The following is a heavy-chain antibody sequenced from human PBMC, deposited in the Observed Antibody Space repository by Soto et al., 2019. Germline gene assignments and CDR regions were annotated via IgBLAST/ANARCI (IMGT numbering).Heavy chain of an antibody. D-gene: IGHD2-2*01. CDR2: IIPISETT. CDR3: ARSQGSSTSLEIYYYYYYGMDV. V-gene: IGHV1-69*01. Sequence: QVQLVQSGAEVKKPGSSVKVSCKASGGTFSSYAISLVRQAPGQGLEWMGGIIPISETTNYAQKFQGRVTITADESKSTAYMELSSLRSEDTAVYYCARSQGSSTSLEIYYYYYYGMDVWGQGNTVTVSS. J-gene: IGHJ6*02. CDR1: GGTFSSYA.